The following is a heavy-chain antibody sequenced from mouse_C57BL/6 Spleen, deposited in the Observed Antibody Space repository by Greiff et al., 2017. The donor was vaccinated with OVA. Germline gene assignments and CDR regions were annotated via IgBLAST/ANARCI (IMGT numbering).Heavy chain of an antibody. CDR3: AREGDYYGSTFDY. J-gene: IGHJ2*01. CDR2: INYDGSST. V-gene: IGHV5-16*01. Sequence: EVQRVESEGGLVQPGSSMKLSCTASGFTFSDYYMAWVRQVPEKGLEWVANINYDGSSTYYLDSLKSRFIISRDNAKNILYLQMSSLKSEDTATYYCAREGDYYGSTFDYWGQGTTLTVSS. D-gene: IGHD1-1*01. CDR1: GFTFSDYY.